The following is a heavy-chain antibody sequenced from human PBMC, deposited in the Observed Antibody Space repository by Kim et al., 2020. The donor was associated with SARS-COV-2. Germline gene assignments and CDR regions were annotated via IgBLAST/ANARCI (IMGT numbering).Heavy chain of an antibody. D-gene: IGHD4-17*01. CDR3: ARHSTTVVTFGLDY. J-gene: IGHJ4*02. Sequence: SPSFQGHLTISADKSISTAYLQWSSLKASDTAMYYCARHSTTVVTFGLDYWGQGTLVTVSS. V-gene: IGHV5-10-1*01.